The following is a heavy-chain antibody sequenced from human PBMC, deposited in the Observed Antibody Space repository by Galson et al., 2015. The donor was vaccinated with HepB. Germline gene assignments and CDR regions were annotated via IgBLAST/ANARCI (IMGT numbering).Heavy chain of an antibody. J-gene: IGHJ6*02. D-gene: IGHD1-7*01. CDR1: GFTFGDHA. Sequence: SLRLSCAPSGFTFGDHATSWVRQAPGKGLEWIGFIRSEAYDATAEYAASVKGRFTISRDDSKSIAYLQMNSLKTEDTAVYYCTRDSSYFGMDVWGQGTTVTVSS. CDR3: TRDSSYFGMDV. CDR2: IRSEAYDATA. V-gene: IGHV3-49*04.